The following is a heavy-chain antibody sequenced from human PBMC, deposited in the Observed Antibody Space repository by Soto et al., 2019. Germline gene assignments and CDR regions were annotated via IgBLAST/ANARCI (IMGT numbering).Heavy chain of an antibody. CDR1: GGSISSSNW. D-gene: IGHD5-18*01. V-gene: IGHV4-4*02. J-gene: IGHJ4*02. Sequence: SETLSLTCAVSGGSISSSNWLSWVRQPPGKGLGWIGQIYHSGSTNYHPSLKSRVTISVDKSKNQFSLKLSSVTAADTAVYYCARVRRRYSYGYLYYFDYWGQGTLVTVSS. CDR3: ARVRRRYSYGYLYYFDY. CDR2: IYHSGST.